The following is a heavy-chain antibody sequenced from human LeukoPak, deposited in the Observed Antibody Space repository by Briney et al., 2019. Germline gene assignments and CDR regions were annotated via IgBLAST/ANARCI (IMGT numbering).Heavy chain of an antibody. J-gene: IGHJ3*02. CDR2: TSWNSGSI. CDR1: GFTFDDYA. D-gene: IGHD6-13*01. Sequence: GRSLRLSCAASGFTFDDYAMHWVRQAPGKGLEWVSGTSWNSGSIGYADSVKGRFTISRDNAKNSLYLQMNSLRAEDTALYYCARGMNAFDIWGQGTMVTVSS. V-gene: IGHV3-9*01. CDR3: ARGMNAFDI.